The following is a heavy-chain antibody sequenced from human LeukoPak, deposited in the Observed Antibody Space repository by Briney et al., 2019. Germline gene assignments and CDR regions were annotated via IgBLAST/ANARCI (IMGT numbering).Heavy chain of an antibody. J-gene: IGHJ4*02. Sequence: GGSLRLSCAASGFTFSSYEMNWVRQAPGKGLEWVSYISSSGSTIYYADSVKGRFTISRGNAKNSLYLQMNSLRAEVTAVYYCAREWIGFDYWGQGTLVTVSS. CDR2: ISSSGSTI. V-gene: IGHV3-48*03. D-gene: IGHD2-2*03. CDR1: GFTFSSYE. CDR3: AREWIGFDY.